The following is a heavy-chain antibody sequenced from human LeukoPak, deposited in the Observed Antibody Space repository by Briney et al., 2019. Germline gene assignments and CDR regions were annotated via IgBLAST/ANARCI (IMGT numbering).Heavy chain of an antibody. D-gene: IGHD5-18*01. Sequence: GSSVKVSCKVSGCTLTELSMDWVLQAPGKGLEWIGGFDPEDGETIYAQKFQGRVTMTEDTSTDTAYMELSSLRSEDTAVYYCATRSHRETAMVNFDYWGQGTLVTVSS. CDR2: FDPEDGET. J-gene: IGHJ4*02. CDR1: GCTLTELS. CDR3: ATRSHRETAMVNFDY. V-gene: IGHV1-24*01.